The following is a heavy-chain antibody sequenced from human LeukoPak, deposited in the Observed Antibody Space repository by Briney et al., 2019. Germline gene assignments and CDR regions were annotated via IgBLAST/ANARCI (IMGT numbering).Heavy chain of an antibody. CDR3: ARDPTLGYCSGGSCYPLPYGMDV. V-gene: IGHV3-20*01. Sequence: AGGSLRLSCAASGFTFDDYGMSWVRQAPGKGLEWVSGINWNGGSTGYADSVKGRFTISRDNAKNSLYLQMNSLRAEDTALYHCARDPTLGYCSGGSCYPLPYGMDVWGQGTTVTVSS. J-gene: IGHJ6*02. D-gene: IGHD2-15*01. CDR1: GFTFDDYG. CDR2: INWNGGST.